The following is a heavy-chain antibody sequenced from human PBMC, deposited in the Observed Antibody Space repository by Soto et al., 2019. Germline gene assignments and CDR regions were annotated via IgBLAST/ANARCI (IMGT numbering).Heavy chain of an antibody. CDR2: IYYSGST. CDR1: GGSISSGNYY. V-gene: IGHV4-30-4*02. Sequence: PSETLSLTCTVSGGSISSGNYYWSLILQHPGKGLEWIGYIYYSGSTSYNPSLKSRLNISIDRPTNQFSLNLRSVTAADTAVYFCARVRIAGALHFDHWGQGVLVTVSS. CDR3: ARVRIAGALHFDH. D-gene: IGHD1-26*01. J-gene: IGHJ4*02.